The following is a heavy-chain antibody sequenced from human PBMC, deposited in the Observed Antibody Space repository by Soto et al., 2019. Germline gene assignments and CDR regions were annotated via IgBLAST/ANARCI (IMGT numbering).Heavy chain of an antibody. V-gene: IGHV1-69*04. D-gene: IGHD2-2*01. Sequence: SVKVSCKASGGTFSSYTISWVRQAPGQGLEWMGRIIPILGIANYAQKFQGRVTITADKSTSTAYMELSSLRSEDTAVYYCARDGQYCSSTSCPLSWFDPWGQGTLVTVSS. CDR3: ARDGQYCSSTSCPLSWFDP. J-gene: IGHJ5*02. CDR2: IIPILGIA. CDR1: GGTFSSYT.